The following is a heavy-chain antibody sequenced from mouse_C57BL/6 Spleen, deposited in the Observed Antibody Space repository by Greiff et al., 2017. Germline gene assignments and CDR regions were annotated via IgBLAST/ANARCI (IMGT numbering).Heavy chain of an antibody. V-gene: IGHV1-19*01. CDR1: GYTFTDYY. J-gene: IGHJ2*01. D-gene: IGHD1-1*01. CDR3: ARRPIYYYGIDPDY. Sequence: VQLQQSGPVLVKPGASVKMSCKASGYTFTDYYMNWVKQSHGKSLEWIGVINPYNGGTSYNQKFKGKATLTVDKSSSTAYMELNSLTSEDSAVYYSARRPIYYYGIDPDYWGQGTTLTVSS. CDR2: INPYNGGT.